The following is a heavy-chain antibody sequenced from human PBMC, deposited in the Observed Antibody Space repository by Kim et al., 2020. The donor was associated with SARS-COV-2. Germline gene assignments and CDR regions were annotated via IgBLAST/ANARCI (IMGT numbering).Heavy chain of an antibody. CDR1: GYTFTSYA. J-gene: IGHJ6*02. CDR2: INAGNGNT. V-gene: IGHV1-3*01. CDR3: ARTLDYGDYTRYYYYYGMDV. Sequence: ASVKVSCKASGYTFTSYAMHWVRQAPGQRLEWMGWINAGNGNTKYSQKFQGRVTITRDTSASTAYMELSSLRSEDTAVYYCARTLDYGDYTRYYYYYGMDVWGQGTTVTVSS. D-gene: IGHD4-17*01.